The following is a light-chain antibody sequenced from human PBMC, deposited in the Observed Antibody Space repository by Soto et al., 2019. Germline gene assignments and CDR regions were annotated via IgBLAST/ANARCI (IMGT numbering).Light chain of an antibody. V-gene: IGKV1-39*01. CDR1: QSISSY. J-gene: IGKJ5*01. CDR3: QQYNSYPIA. Sequence: DIQMTQSPSSLSASVGDRVTITCRASQSISSYLNWYQQKPGKAPKLLIYAASSLQSGVPSRFSGSGSGTDFTLTISSRQPEDSATYDCQQYNSYPIAFGQGTRLEIK. CDR2: AAS.